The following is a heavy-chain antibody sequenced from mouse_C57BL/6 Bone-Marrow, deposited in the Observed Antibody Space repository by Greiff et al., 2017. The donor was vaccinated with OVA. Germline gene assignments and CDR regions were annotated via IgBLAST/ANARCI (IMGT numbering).Heavy chain of an antibody. J-gene: IGHJ3*01. CDR3: ARHYYGSAFAY. V-gene: IGHV5-12*01. CDR2: ISNGGGST. CDR1: GFTFSDYY. Sequence: EVQLQESGGGLVQPGGSLKLSCAASGFTFSDYYMYWVRQTPEKRLEWVAYISNGGGSTYYPDTVKGRFTISRDNAKNTLYLQMSRLKSEDTAMYYCARHYYGSAFAYWGQGTLVTVSA. D-gene: IGHD1-1*01.